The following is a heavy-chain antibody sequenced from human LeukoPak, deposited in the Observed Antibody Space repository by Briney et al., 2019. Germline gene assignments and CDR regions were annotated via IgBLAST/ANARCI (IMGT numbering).Heavy chain of an antibody. CDR3: ARDRDPSIAVAGDFDY. D-gene: IGHD6-19*01. Sequence: GGSLRLSCAASGFTFSNYAMSWVRQAPGKGLEWVSSISGNGANTYYADSVKGRFTISRDNSKNTLYLQMNSLRAEDTAVYYCARDRDPSIAVAGDFDYWGQGTLVTVSS. V-gene: IGHV3-23*01. CDR2: ISGNGANT. CDR1: GFTFSNYA. J-gene: IGHJ4*02.